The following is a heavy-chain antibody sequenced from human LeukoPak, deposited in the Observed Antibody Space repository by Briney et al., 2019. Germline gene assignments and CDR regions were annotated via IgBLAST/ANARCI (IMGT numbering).Heavy chain of an antibody. D-gene: IGHD3-22*01. CDR2: ISAYNGNT. J-gene: IGHJ4*02. Sequence: ASVTVSCKASGYTFTSYGISWVRQAPGQGLEWMGWISAYNGNTNYAQKLQGRVTMTTDTSTSTAYMELRSLRSDDTAVYYCARDSMYYYDSSGSEVWGQGTLVTVSS. V-gene: IGHV1-18*01. CDR3: ARDSMYYYDSSGSEV. CDR1: GYTFTSYG.